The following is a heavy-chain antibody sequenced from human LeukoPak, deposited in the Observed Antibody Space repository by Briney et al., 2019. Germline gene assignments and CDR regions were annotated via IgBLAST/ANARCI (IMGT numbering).Heavy chain of an antibody. CDR2: IYYSGST. Sequence: SETLSLTCTVSGGSISSSSYYWGWIRQPPGKGLEWIGSIYYSGSTYYNPSLKSRVTISVDTSKNQFSLQLNSVTPEDTAVYYCARNLHPSFDYWGQGTLVTVSS. CDR1: GGSISSSSYY. CDR3: ARNLHPSFDY. V-gene: IGHV4-39*01. J-gene: IGHJ4*02.